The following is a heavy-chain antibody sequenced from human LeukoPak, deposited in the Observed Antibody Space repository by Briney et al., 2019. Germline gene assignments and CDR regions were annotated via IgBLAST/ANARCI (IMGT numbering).Heavy chain of an antibody. D-gene: IGHD3-10*01. CDR2: INHSGST. Sequence: SETLSLTCAVYGGSFSGYYWSWIRQPPGKGLEWIGEINHSGSTNYNPSLKSRVTISVDTSKNQFSLKLSSVTAADTAVYYCARDRGAYGSGSYNWFDPWGQGTLVTVSS. CDR3: ARDRGAYGSGSYNWFDP. V-gene: IGHV4-34*01. J-gene: IGHJ5*02. CDR1: GGSFSGYY.